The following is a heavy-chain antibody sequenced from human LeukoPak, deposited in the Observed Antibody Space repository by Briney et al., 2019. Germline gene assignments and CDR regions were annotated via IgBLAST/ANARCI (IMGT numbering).Heavy chain of an antibody. CDR1: GFTFSNYA. CDR3: AKGAGQWLVPSEYFQY. CDR2: ISSGGHST. D-gene: IGHD6-19*01. J-gene: IGHJ1*01. V-gene: IGHV3-23*01. Sequence: GGSLRLSCAASGFTFSNYAMTWVRQAPGKGLELVSSISSGGHSTYYAGSVKGRFTISRDNSKNTLYLQMNSLRAEDTAVYYCAKGAGQWLVPSEYFQYWGQGTLVTVSS.